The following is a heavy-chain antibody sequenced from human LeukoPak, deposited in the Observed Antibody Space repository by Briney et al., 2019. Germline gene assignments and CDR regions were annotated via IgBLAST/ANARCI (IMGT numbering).Heavy chain of an antibody. CDR1: GASISATNW. CDR2: VSHSETT. J-gene: IGHJ3*01. D-gene: IGHD3-10*01. CDR3: ARESGRGTFAL. Sequence: SETLSLTCDVSGASISATNWWTWVRLPPGKGLEWIGEVSHSETTNYSPSFKGRVRLSVDRATNQFSLRLISVTAADTAVYYCARESGRGTFALWGQGTMVTVSS. V-gene: IGHV4-4*02.